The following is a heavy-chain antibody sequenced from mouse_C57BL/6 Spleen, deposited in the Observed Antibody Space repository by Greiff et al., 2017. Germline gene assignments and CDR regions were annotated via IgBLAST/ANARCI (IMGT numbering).Heavy chain of an antibody. J-gene: IGHJ1*03. CDR1: GFTFSDYY. D-gene: IGHD1-1*02. Sequence: EVKLMESEGGLVQPGSSMKLSCTASGFTFSDYYMAWVRQVPEKGLEWVANINYDGSSTYYLDSLKSRFIISRDNAKNILYLQMSSLKSEDTATYYCARAHYGYFDVWGTGTTVTVSS. V-gene: IGHV5-16*01. CDR3: ARAHYGYFDV. CDR2: INYDGSST.